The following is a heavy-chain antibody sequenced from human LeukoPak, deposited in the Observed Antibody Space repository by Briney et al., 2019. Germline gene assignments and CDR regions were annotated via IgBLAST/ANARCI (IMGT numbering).Heavy chain of an antibody. CDR1: GASISSSSYY. CDR2: IYTSGST. CDR3: ARGHSGWYDY. V-gene: IGHV4-61*02. Sequence: SETLSLTCTVSGASISSSSYYWSWIRQPAGKGLEWIGRIYTSGSTNYNPSLKRRVTISVDTSKNQFSLKLSSVTAADTAVYYCARGHSGWYDYWGQGTLVTVSS. J-gene: IGHJ4*02. D-gene: IGHD6-19*01.